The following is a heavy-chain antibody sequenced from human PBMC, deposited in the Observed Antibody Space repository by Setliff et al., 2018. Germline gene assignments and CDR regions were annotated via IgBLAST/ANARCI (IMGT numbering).Heavy chain of an antibody. CDR2: IIPLFETT. CDR3: ALEYSNSSPAVYYYMDV. V-gene: IGHV1-69*06. Sequence: ASVKVSCKASGGIFNSFSITWVRQAPGQGLEWMGRIIPLFETTNYVEKFQGRVTITADKSTSTAYMELSRLTSEDTAVYYCALEYSNSSPAVYYYMDVWGKGTTVTVSS. D-gene: IGHD6-6*01. J-gene: IGHJ6*03. CDR1: GGIFNSFS.